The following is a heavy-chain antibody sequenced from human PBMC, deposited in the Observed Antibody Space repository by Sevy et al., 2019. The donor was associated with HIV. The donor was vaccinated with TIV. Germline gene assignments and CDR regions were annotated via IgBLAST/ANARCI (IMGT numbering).Heavy chain of an antibody. CDR1: GYTFSDYW. J-gene: IGHJ4*02. CDR3: ARGGSGGNY. D-gene: IGHD3-10*01. CDR2: INPATGDK. Sequence: ASVKVSCKASGYTFSDYWIYWIRQAPGQGLEWMGWINPATGDKKCVQIFQGRVTMTTDTSINTAYMEVYRLTSDDTAVYYCARGGSGGNYWGQGTLVTVSS. V-gene: IGHV1-2*02.